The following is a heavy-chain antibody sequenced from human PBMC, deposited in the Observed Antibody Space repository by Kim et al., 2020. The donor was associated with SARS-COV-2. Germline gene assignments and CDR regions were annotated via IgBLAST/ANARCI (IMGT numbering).Heavy chain of an antibody. V-gene: IGHV3-53*01. CDR1: GFTVSNNY. D-gene: IGHD1-26*01. CDR3: ARGGRVGTTPHDY. J-gene: IGHJ4*02. Sequence: GGSLRLSCAASGFTVSNNYMSWVRRTPGKGLEWVSVIYTSGNTYYADSVKGRFSISRDNSKNTLYLEMNSLTADDTAVYYCARGGRVGTTPHDYWGQGTL. CDR2: IYTSGNT.